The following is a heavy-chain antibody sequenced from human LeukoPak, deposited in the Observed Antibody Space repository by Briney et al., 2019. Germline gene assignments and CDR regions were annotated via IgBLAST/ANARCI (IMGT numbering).Heavy chain of an antibody. CDR1: GFTFSSYS. CDR2: ISSSXSYI. J-gene: IGHJ3*02. CDR3: AGQSGDAFDI. Sequence: TGGSLRLSCAASGFTFSSYSMNWVRQAPGKGLEWVSSISSSXSYIYYADSVKGRFTISRDNAKNSLYLQMNSLRAEDTAVYYCAGQSGDAFDIWGQGTMVTVSS. V-gene: IGHV3-21*01.